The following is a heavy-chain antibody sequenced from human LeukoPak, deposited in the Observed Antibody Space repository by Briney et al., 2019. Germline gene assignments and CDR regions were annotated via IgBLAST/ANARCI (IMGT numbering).Heavy chain of an antibody. CDR1: GYTFTSYG. CDR3: ARDRVYVWGSCRYTNDY. D-gene: IGHD3-16*02. V-gene: IGHV1-18*01. CDR2: ISAYNGNT. Sequence: ASVKVSCKASGYTFTSYGISWVRQAPGQGLEWMGWISAYNGNTNYAQKLQGRVTMTTDTSTSTAYMELRSLRSDDTAVYYCARDRVYVWGSCRYTNDYWGQGTLVTVSS. J-gene: IGHJ4*02.